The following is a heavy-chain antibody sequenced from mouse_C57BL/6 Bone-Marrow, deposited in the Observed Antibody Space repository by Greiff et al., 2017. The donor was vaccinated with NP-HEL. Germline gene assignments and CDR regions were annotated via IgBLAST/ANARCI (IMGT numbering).Heavy chain of an antibody. CDR3: ARRGDYDRFAY. Sequence: QVHVKQSGAELARPGASVKLSCKASGYTFTSYGISWVKQRTGQGLEWIGEIYPRSGNTYYNEKFKGKATLTADKSSSTAYMELRSLTSEDSAVYFCARRGDYDRFAYWGQGTLVTVSA. CDR1: GYTFTSYG. CDR2: IYPRSGNT. V-gene: IGHV1-81*01. J-gene: IGHJ3*01. D-gene: IGHD2-4*01.